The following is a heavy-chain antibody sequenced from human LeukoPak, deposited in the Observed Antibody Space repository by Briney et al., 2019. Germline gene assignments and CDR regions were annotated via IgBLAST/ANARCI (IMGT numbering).Heavy chain of an antibody. J-gene: IGHJ5*02. CDR1: GGSFNGYY. CDR3: ARGPGSGSYFAWFDP. Sequence: EASETLSLTCAVYGGSFNGYYWSWIRQPPGKGLEWIGEINHSGSTNYNPSLKSRVTMSVDTSKNQVSLKLTSVTAADTAVYYCARGPGSGSYFAWFDPWGQGTQVTVSS. V-gene: IGHV4-34*01. D-gene: IGHD3-10*01. CDR2: INHSGST.